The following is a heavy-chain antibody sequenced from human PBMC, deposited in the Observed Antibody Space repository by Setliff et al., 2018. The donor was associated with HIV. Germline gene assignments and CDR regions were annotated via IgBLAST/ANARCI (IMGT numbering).Heavy chain of an antibody. CDR2: INTYNGNT. J-gene: IGHJ5*02. CDR1: GYNFNNFG. V-gene: IGHV1-18*01. Sequence: GASVKVSCKSSGYNFNNFGVSWLRQAPGQGLEWMGWINTYNGNTKYGQKFQGSVTMTTDTSTSTVYMELRNLRSDDTAVYFCARGGPARVALLYWFDPWGQGTLVTVSS. D-gene: IGHD2-21*01. CDR3: ARGGPARVALLYWFDP.